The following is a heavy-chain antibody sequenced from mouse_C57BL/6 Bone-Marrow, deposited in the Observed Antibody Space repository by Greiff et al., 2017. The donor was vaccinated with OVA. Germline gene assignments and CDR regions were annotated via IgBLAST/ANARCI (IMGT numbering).Heavy chain of an antibody. CDR3: ARTLYYGSSYDFDY. J-gene: IGHJ2*01. Sequence: QVQLKQPGAELVKPGASVKLSCKASGYTFTSYWMHWVKQRPGRGLEWIGRIAPNSGGTKYNEKFKSKATLTVDKPSSTAYMQLSSLTSEDSEVYYCARTLYYGSSYDFDYWGQGTTLTVSS. CDR1: GYTFTSYW. CDR2: IAPNSGGT. D-gene: IGHD1-1*01. V-gene: IGHV1-72*01.